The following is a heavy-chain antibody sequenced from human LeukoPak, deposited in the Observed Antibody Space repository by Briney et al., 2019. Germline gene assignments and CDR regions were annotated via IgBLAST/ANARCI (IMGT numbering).Heavy chain of an antibody. CDR3: ARVKNWDFDH. Sequence: GGSLRLSCAASGFIVSSNYMTWVRQAPGKGLEWVSVIYSGGTTYYADSVKGRFTISRDNSKNTLYLQMNSLRVDDTAVYYCARVKNWDFDHWGQGTLVTVSS. J-gene: IGHJ4*02. CDR2: IYSGGTT. V-gene: IGHV3-53*01. D-gene: IGHD7-27*01. CDR1: GFIVSSNY.